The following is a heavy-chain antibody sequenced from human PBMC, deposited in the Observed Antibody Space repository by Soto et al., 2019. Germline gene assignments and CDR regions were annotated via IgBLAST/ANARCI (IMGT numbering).Heavy chain of an antibody. CDR3: ATTTYDFGSGYSHSGYYDMDV. CDR2: ISDYNGNT. Sequence: QVQLVQSGAEVKKPGASVKVSCKASGYTFTSYGISWVRQAPGQGLEWLGWISDYNGNTNYAQKLKGRVTMTTDTSTSAAYRELRSLRTDDTAVYYWATTTYDFGSGYSHSGYYDMDVWGQGTTVTVSS. V-gene: IGHV1-18*01. D-gene: IGHD3-3*01. CDR1: GYTFTSYG. J-gene: IGHJ6*02.